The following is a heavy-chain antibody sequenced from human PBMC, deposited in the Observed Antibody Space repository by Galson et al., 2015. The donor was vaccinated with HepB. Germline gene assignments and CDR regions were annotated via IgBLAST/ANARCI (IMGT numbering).Heavy chain of an antibody. CDR1: GYTFTAYA. Sequence: SVKVSCKASGYTFTAYAMHWVRQAPGQRLEWMGWINPGNGNAQYSQKFQGRVTFTRDTSASTAYLDLSSLRSEETAVYYCARGQCDYCLDYWGQGTLVTVSS. J-gene: IGHJ4*02. V-gene: IGHV1-3*01. CDR3: ARGQCDYCLDY. D-gene: IGHD4-17*01. CDR2: INPGNGNA.